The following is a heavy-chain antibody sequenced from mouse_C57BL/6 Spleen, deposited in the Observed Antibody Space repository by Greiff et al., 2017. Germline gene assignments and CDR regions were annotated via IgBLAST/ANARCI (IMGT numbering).Heavy chain of an antibody. CDR2: IDPSDSYT. D-gene: IGHD2-5*01. J-gene: IGHJ2*01. CDR3: AIKTIVTLDY. CDR1: GYTFTSYW. Sequence: VQLQQPGAELVMPGASVKLSCKASGYTFTSYWMHWVKQRPGQGLEWIGEIDPSDSYTNYNQQFKGKSTFTVDNSSSTAYMQLRSLTSDDSAVYFCAIKTIVTLDYWGQGTTLTVSS. V-gene: IGHV1-69*01.